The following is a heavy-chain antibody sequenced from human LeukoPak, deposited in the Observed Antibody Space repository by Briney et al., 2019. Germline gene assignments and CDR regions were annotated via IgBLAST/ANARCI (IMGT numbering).Heavy chain of an antibody. V-gene: IGHV4-34*01. CDR1: GGSFSGYY. D-gene: IGHD2-2*01. CDR3: ARGSCSSTSCYGYYYYGLAV. CDR2: INHSGST. Sequence: SETLSLTCAVYGGSFSGYYWSWIRQPPGKGLEWIGEINHSGSTNYNPSLKSRVTISVETSKNQFSLKLSSVTAADTAVCYCARGSCSSTSCYGYYYYGLAVWGQGTTVTVSS. J-gene: IGHJ6*02.